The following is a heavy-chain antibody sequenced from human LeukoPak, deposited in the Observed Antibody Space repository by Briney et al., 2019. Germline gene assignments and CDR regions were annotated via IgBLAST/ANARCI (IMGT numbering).Heavy chain of an antibody. CDR1: GYSFSSYW. Sequence: ESLKISCKGCGYSFSSYWIAWVRQKPGKGLEWMGVIYPRDSRTTYSPSFQDQVTISADKSISTAYLQWTSLKASDTAMYYCARHLSDITSSPNYWGPGTLVTISS. CDR3: ARHLSDITSSPNY. D-gene: IGHD2-2*01. CDR2: IYPRDSRT. V-gene: IGHV5-51*01. J-gene: IGHJ4*02.